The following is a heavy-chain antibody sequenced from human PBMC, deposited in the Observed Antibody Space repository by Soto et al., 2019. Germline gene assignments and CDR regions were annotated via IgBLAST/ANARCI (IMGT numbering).Heavy chain of an antibody. Sequence: ASVKVSCKASGYTFTSYDINWVRQATGQGLEWMGWMNPNSGNTGYAQKFQGRVTMTRNTSISTAYMELSSLRSEDTAVYYCARANGQYYDILTGRNYYYGMDVWGQGTTVTVSS. CDR1: GYTFTSYD. J-gene: IGHJ6*02. D-gene: IGHD3-9*01. CDR3: ARANGQYYDILTGRNYYYGMDV. V-gene: IGHV1-8*01. CDR2: MNPNSGNT.